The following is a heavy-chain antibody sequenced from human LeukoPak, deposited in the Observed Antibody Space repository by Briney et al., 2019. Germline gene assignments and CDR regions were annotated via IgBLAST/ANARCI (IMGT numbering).Heavy chain of an antibody. V-gene: IGHV1-69*02. CDR3: ARINRDGYNSPGMDV. CDR1: GYTFTGYY. D-gene: IGHD5-24*01. CDR2: IIPILGIA. J-gene: IGHJ6*02. Sequence: ASVKVSCKASGYTFTGYYMHWVRQAPGQGLEWMGRIIPILGIANYAQKFQGRVTITADKSTSTAYMELSSLRSEDTAVYYCARINRDGYNSPGMDVWGQGTTVTVSS.